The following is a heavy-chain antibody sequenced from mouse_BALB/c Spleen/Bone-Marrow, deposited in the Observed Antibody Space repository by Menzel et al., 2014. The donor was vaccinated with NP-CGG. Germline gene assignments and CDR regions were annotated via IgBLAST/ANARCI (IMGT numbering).Heavy chain of an antibody. J-gene: IGHJ4*01. Sequence: VQLQQSGAGLMKPGASVKISCKATGYTFSSYWIEWVKQRPGHGLEWIGEILPGSGNTNYNEKFKDKATFTADTSSNTAYMQLSSLTSEDSAVYYCAREGITTVVEMDYWGQGTSVTVSS. CDR3: AREGITTVVEMDY. CDR2: ILPGSGNT. V-gene: IGHV1-9*01. D-gene: IGHD1-1*01. CDR1: GYTFSSYW.